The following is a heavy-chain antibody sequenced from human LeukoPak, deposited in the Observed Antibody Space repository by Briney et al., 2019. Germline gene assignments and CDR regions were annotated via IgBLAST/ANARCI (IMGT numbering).Heavy chain of an antibody. CDR2: IYYSGST. CDR1: GGSISSYY. D-gene: IGHD1-14*01. J-gene: IGHJ6*02. CDR3: ARDEPGMDV. V-gene: IGHV4-59*12. Sequence: SETLSLTCTVSGGSISSYYWSWIRQPPGKGLEWIGYIYYSGSTNYNPSLKSRVTMSVDTSKNQFSLKLSSVTAADTAVYYCARDEPGMDVWGQGTTVTVSS.